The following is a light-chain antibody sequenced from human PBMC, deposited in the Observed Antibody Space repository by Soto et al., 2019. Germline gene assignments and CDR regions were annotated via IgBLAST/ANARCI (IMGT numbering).Light chain of an antibody. Sequence: QSALTQPPSVTGAPGQRVTISCTGSNSNIGAGYDVHWYRQFPGTAPKLLIYGNINRPSGVPDRFSGSKSGTSASLAITGLQAEDEAHYYCHSFDSRLIGLLFGGGTKPPS. CDR1: NSNIGAGYD. J-gene: IGLJ2*01. CDR3: HSFDSRLIGLL. V-gene: IGLV1-40*01. CDR2: GNI.